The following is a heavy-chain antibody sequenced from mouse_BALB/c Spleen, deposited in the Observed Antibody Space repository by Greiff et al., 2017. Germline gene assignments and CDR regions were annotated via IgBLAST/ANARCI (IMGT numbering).Heavy chain of an antibody. D-gene: IGHD2-2*01. CDR2: IRSKSNNYAT. Sequence: EVKLMESGGGLVQPKGSLKLSCAASGFTFNTYAMNWVRQAPGKGLEWVARIRSKSNNYATYYADSVKDRFTISRDDSQSMLYLQMNNLKTEDTAMYYCVRHGSMDYWGQGTSVTVSS. V-gene: IGHV10-1*02. CDR1: GFTFNTYA. J-gene: IGHJ4*01. CDR3: VRHGSMDY.